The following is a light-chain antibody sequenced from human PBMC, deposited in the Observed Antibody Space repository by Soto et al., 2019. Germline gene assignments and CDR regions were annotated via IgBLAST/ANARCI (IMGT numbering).Light chain of an antibody. CDR2: YAS. CDR3: QHYNNWPPT. J-gene: IGKJ3*01. V-gene: IGKV3-15*01. CDR1: ESVHRN. Sequence: EMVMTQSPATLSVSPGERVTLSCRASESVHRNLAWYQQKPGQGPSLLIYYASTRATGVPDRFTGSGSGTEFTLTISSLKSEDSGVYHCQHYNNWPPTFGPGTKVEIK.